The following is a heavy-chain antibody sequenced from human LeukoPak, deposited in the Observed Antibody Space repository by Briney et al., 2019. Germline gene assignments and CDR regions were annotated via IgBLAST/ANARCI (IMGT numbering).Heavy chain of an antibody. CDR1: GFTFTSSA. CDR3: AGVNGSNAFDI. Sequence: SVKVSCKASGFTFTSSAMQWVRQARGQRLEWIGWIVVGSGNTNYAQKFQERVTIIRDMSISTAYMELSSLRSEDTAVYYCAGVNGSNAFDIWGQGTMVTVSS. V-gene: IGHV1-58*02. D-gene: IGHD2-8*01. J-gene: IGHJ3*02. CDR2: IVVGSGNT.